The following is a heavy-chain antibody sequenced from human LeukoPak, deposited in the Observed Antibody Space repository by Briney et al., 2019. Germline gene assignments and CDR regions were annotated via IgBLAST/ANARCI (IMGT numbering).Heavy chain of an antibody. CDR3: ARVRIVGATHFDY. D-gene: IGHD1-26*01. CDR2: IYYRGST. CDR1: GGSISSYY. Sequence: PSETLSLTCTVSGGSISSYYWSWIRQPPGKGLEWMGYIYYRGSTNYNPSLKSRVTISVDTSKNQFSLKLSSVTAADTAVYYCARVRIVGATHFDYWGQGTLVTVPS. J-gene: IGHJ4*02. V-gene: IGHV4-59*01.